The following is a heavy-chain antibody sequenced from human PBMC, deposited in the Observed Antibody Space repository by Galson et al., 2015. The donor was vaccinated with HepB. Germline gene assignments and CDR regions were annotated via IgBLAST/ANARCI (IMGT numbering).Heavy chain of an antibody. D-gene: IGHD3-10*01. CDR1: GGTFSSYA. CDR3: ASGKYGSGMDKAYYYYYSMDV. Sequence: SVKVSCKASGGTFSSYAISWVRQAPGQGLEWMGGIIPIFGTANYAQKFQGRVTITADESTSTAYMELSSLRSEDTAVYYCASGKYGSGMDKAYYYYYSMDVWGQGTTVTVSS. J-gene: IGHJ6*02. CDR2: IIPIFGTA. V-gene: IGHV1-69*13.